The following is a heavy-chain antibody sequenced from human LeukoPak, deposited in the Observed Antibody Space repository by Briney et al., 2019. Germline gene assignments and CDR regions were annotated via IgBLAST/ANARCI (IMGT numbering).Heavy chain of an antibody. V-gene: IGHV4-61*08. Sequence: PSETLSLTCTVSGGSISSGGYYWSWIRQPPGKGLEWIGHIYYSGTTNYNPSLKSRVTVSVDMSKNQFSLKLTSVTAADTAVYYCARVSSGYRGWFDPWGQGILVTVSS. CDR1: GGSISSGGYY. D-gene: IGHD5-12*01. J-gene: IGHJ5*02. CDR2: IYYSGTT. CDR3: ARVSSGYRGWFDP.